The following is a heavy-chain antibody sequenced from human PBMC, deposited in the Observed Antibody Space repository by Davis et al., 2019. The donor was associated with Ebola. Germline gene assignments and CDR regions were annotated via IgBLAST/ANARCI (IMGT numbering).Heavy chain of an antibody. V-gene: IGHV4-39*01. Sequence: GSLRLSCSVSGGPIRSYTYYWGWIRQPPGQGLEWIGSSYYGGSTYYNPSLKRRGTISVDTSKNQFSLRLSSVTAADTAVYYCFLGRSWYGVDYYNGMDVWGQGTTVTVSS. CDR3: FLGRSWYGVDYYNGMDV. CDR1: GGPIRSYTYY. D-gene: IGHD6-13*01. J-gene: IGHJ6*02. CDR2: SYYGGST.